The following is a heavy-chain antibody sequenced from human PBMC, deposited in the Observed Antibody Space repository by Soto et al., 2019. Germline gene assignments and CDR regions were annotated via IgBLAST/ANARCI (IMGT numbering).Heavy chain of an antibody. Sequence: SETLSLTCTVSGGFISNSYWSWIRQAPGRGLEWIGYVYYTGSPNYNPSLKSRVTISVDTSKTQFSLRLSSVTAGDTAVYYCARVPSYNGSGTMDVWGLGTTVTVSS. D-gene: IGHD3-10*01. CDR1: GGFISNSY. V-gene: IGHV4-59*01. CDR2: VYYTGSP. CDR3: ARVPSYNGSGTMDV. J-gene: IGHJ6*02.